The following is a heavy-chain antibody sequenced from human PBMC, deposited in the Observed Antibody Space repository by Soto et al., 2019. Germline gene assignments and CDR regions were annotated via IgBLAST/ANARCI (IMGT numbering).Heavy chain of an antibody. D-gene: IGHD3-16*01. V-gene: IGHV1-46*02. CDR1: GFTFQNYH. Sequence: QVQLVQSGAEVKEPGASVKVSCKASGFTFQNYHMHWVRQAPGQGLEWMGIIHPSGDTTTYAQNFQGRLAMPRYTSTSTAYMELSSLTSVETAVYYCAKDLWGSGTVDYWGQGTLITVSS. CDR3: AKDLWGSGTVDY. CDR2: IHPSGDTT. J-gene: IGHJ4*02.